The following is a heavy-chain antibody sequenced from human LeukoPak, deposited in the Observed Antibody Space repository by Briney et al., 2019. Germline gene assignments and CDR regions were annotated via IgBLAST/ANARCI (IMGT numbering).Heavy chain of an antibody. Sequence: GGSLRLSCAASGFTFSSYSMNWVRQAPGEGLEWVSSISSSSSYIYYADSVKGRFTISRDNAKNSLYLQMNSLRAEDTAVYYCARDYDFWSGYPTAEYYFDYWGQGTLVTVSS. CDR1: GFTFSSYS. J-gene: IGHJ4*02. D-gene: IGHD3-3*01. CDR2: ISSSSSYI. V-gene: IGHV3-21*01. CDR3: ARDYDFWSGYPTAEYYFDY.